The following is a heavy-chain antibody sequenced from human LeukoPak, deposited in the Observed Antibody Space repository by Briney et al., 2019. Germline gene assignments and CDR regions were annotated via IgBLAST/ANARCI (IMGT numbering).Heavy chain of an antibody. Sequence: PGGSLRLSCAVSGFPFTNYWMSWVRQAPGKGLEWVANIKEDGSVMYYVDSLKGRFTISRDSAQNSSYLQMNSLRVEDTAVYFCARDLWGSYSTGSYLDYWGQGALVTVSS. CDR3: ARDLWGSYSTGSYLDY. V-gene: IGHV3-7*01. D-gene: IGHD6-19*01. CDR2: IKEDGSVM. CDR1: GFPFTNYW. J-gene: IGHJ4*02.